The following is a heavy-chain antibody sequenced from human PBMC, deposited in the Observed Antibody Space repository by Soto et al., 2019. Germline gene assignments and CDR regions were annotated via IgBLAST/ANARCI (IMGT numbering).Heavy chain of an antibody. J-gene: IGHJ4*02. Sequence: GGSLRLSCTASGVTIGTHAMNWVRQAPGKGLGWVSTISSSSSGTFYADSVKGRFSISRDNWKNTLSLQMNSLRAEDSAVYYCAKIAVQRGDTDFWGQGTLVTVSS. CDR1: GVTIGTHA. D-gene: IGHD2-21*02. V-gene: IGHV3-23*01. CDR3: AKIAVQRGDTDF. CDR2: ISSSSSGT.